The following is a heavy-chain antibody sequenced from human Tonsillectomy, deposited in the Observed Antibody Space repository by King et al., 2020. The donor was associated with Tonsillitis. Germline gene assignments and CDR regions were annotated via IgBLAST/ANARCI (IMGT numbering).Heavy chain of an antibody. CDR2: IYYSGST. Sequence: LQLQESGPGLVKPSETLSLTCTVSGGSVSSGSYYWSWIRQPPGKGLEWIGYIYYSGSTNYNPSLKSRVTISIDTSKNQFSLKLSSVTAADTAVYYCAREVQGYCSSTNCLDFFDYWGQGTLVTVSS. CDR3: AREVQGYCSSTNCLDFFDY. CDR1: GGSVSSGSYY. D-gene: IGHD2-2*01. V-gene: IGHV4-61*01. J-gene: IGHJ4*02.